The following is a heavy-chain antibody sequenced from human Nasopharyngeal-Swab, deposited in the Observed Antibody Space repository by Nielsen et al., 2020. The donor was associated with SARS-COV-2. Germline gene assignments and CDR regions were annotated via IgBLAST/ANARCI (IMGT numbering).Heavy chain of an antibody. Sequence: GESLKISCTTSGFTFGDYAMSWFRQAPGKGLEWVSIHYVDGRTEYAVSVKGRFAISSDSSKNIVSLQMNTVRAEDTGLYFCARLHFYYMDFWGKGTTVTVSS. CDR1: GFTFGDYA. V-gene: IGHV3-53*01. CDR2: HYVDGRT. J-gene: IGHJ6*03. CDR3: ARLHFYYMDF.